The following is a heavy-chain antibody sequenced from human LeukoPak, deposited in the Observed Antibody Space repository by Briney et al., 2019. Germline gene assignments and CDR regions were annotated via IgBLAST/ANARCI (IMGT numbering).Heavy chain of an antibody. J-gene: IGHJ5*02. V-gene: IGHV1-18*01. CDR1: GYTFTSYG. CDR3: AVDYYDSSGYLVGWFDP. D-gene: IGHD3-22*01. CDR2: ISAYNGDT. Sequence: ASVKVSCKASGYTFTSYGISWVRQGPGQGLEWMGWISAYNGDTNYAQKLQGRVTMTTDTSTTTAYMELSRLRSDDTAVYYCAVDYYDSSGYLVGWFDPWGQGTLVTVSS.